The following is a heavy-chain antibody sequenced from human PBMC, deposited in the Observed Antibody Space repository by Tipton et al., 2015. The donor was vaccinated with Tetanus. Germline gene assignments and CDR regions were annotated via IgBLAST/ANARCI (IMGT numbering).Heavy chain of an antibody. D-gene: IGHD1-7*01. J-gene: IGHJ4*02. CDR1: GGSFSGYY. V-gene: IGHV4-34*01. Sequence: GLVKPSETLSLTCAVYGGSFSGYYWSWLRQPPGKGLEWIGEINHSGSTNYNPSLKSRVTISVDTSKNQFSLKLSSVTAADTAVYYCARAGWGNWNYGRLFDYWGQGTLVTVSS. CDR3: ARAGWGNWNYGRLFDY. CDR2: INHSGST.